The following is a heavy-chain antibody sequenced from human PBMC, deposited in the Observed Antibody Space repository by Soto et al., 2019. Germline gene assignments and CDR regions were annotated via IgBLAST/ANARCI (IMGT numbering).Heavy chain of an antibody. J-gene: IGHJ4*02. V-gene: IGHV3-48*01. Sequence: EVQLVESGGGLVQPGGSLRLSCAASGFTFSSYSMNWVRQAPGKGLEWVSYISSSSSTIYYADSVKGRFTISRDNAKNSLYLQMNSLSAEDTAVYYCAYGSGSPFDYWGQGTLVTVSS. D-gene: IGHD3-10*01. CDR2: ISSSSSTI. CDR1: GFTFSSYS. CDR3: AYGSGSPFDY.